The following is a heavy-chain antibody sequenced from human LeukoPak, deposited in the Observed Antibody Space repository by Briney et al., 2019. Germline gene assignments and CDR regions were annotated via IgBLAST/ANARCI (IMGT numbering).Heavy chain of an antibody. J-gene: IGHJ4*02. CDR1: GFTFSSYE. CDR3: ARAAYCGGDCYPRDY. CDR2: ISSSGSTI. V-gene: IGHV3-48*03. D-gene: IGHD2-21*02. Sequence: GGSLRLFCAASGFTFSSYEMKWVRQAPGKGLEGVSYISSSGSTIYYADSVKDRFTISRDNAKNSLYLQMNSLRGEDTAVYYCARAAYCGGDCYPRDYWGQGTLVTVSS.